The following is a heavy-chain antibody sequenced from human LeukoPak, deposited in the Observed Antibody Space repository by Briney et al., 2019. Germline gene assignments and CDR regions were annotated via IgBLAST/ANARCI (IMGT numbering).Heavy chain of an antibody. Sequence: GASVKVSCKASGGTFSSYAIIWVRQAPGQGLEWMGGIIPIFGIANYAQKFQGRVTITADKSTSTAYMELSSLRSEDTAVYYCARSRHYYDSSGSWYFDLWGRGTLVTVSS. CDR2: IIPIFGIA. CDR3: ARSRHYYDSSGSWYFDL. D-gene: IGHD3-22*01. J-gene: IGHJ2*01. CDR1: GGTFSSYA. V-gene: IGHV1-69*10.